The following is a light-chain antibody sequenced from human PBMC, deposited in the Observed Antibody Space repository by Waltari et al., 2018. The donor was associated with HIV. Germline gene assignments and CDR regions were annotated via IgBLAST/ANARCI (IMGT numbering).Light chain of an antibody. CDR2: LNS. CDR3: MQALQTPLT. Sequence: DIVMTQSPLSLPVTPGEPASISCRSSQSLLDTNGYKFLNWYLQKPGQSPQLLIYLNSNRASGVPDRFNGSGSGTDFTLKINKVEAEDVGVYFCMQALQTPLTFGQGTKLEIK. J-gene: IGKJ2*01. V-gene: IGKV2-28*01. CDR1: QSLLDTNGYKF.